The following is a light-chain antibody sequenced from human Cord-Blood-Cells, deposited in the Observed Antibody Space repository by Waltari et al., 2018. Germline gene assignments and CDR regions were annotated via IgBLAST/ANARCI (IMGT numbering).Light chain of an antibody. V-gene: IGLV2-14*01. CDR1: SSDVGGSPH. J-gene: IGLJ1*01. CDR3: SSYTSSSTLVV. Sequence: QSPLPQPAPVSVSPGQSPTTPFPAPSSDVGGSPHVSSYQQPPGKAPKLMIYEVSNRPSGVSNRFSGSKSGNTASLTISGLQAEDEADYYCSSYTSSSTLVVFGTGTKVTVL. CDR2: EVS.